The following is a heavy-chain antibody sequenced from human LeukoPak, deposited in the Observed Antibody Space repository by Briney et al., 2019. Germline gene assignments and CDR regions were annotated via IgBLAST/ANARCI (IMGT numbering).Heavy chain of an antibody. CDR1: GFTFSSYG. J-gene: IGHJ4*02. D-gene: IGHD3-10*01. V-gene: IGHV3-33*01. CDR3: ARGSRVTMVQVDY. CDR2: IWYDGTNK. Sequence: GGSLRLSCAASGFTFSSYGMHWVRQAAGKGLGWVAFIWYDGTNKFHTSSGKGRFTNSRDNSKNTLCLEMNSLRAEDKAVYYCARGSRVTMVQVDYWGQGTLVTVSS.